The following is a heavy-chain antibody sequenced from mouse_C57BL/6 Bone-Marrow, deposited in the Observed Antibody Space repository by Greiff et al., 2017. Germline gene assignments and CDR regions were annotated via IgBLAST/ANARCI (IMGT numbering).Heavy chain of an antibody. D-gene: IGHD2-12*01. V-gene: IGHV14-4*01. CDR3: TFYDGWYFDV. CDR1: GFNIKDDY. CDR2: IDPENGDT. Sequence: VQLQQSGAELVRPGASVKLSCTASGFNIKDDYMHWVKQRPEQGLEWIGWIDPENGDTEYASKFQGKATITADTSSNTAYLQLSSLTSEDPAVYYCTFYDGWYFDVWGTGTTVTVSS. J-gene: IGHJ1*03.